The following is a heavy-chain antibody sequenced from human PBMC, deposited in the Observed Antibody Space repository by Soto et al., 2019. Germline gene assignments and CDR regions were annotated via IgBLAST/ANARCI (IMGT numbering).Heavy chain of an antibody. CDR1: GFSFRTYT. J-gene: IGHJ4*02. CDR3: AREQNYGSGTYDY. Sequence: QVQLVESGGGVVQPGRSLRLSCAASGFSFRTYTLHWVRQAPGKGLEWVALISYGERNKYYADSVKGRFTISRDNSKNTLYLQINSLRGDDTAVYYCAREQNYGSGTYDYWGQGTLVTVSS. D-gene: IGHD3-10*01. V-gene: IGHV3-30*04. CDR2: ISYGERNK.